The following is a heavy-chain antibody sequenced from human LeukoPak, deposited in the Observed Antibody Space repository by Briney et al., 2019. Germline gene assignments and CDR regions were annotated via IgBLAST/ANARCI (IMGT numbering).Heavy chain of an antibody. J-gene: IGHJ5*02. CDR1: GGSISSYY. V-gene: IGHV4-4*07. Sequence: SETLSLTCTVSGGSISSYYWSWIRQPAGKGLEWIGRIYTSGSTNYNPSLKSRVTMSVDTSKNQFSLKLSSVTAADTAVYYCARGGYYYGSGSYRGWFDPWGQGTLVTVSS. CDR3: ARGGYYYGSGSYRGWFDP. D-gene: IGHD3-10*01. CDR2: IYTSGST.